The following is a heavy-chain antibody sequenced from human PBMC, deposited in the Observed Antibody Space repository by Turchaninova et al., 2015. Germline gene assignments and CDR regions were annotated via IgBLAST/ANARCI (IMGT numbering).Heavy chain of an antibody. D-gene: IGHD3-22*01. Sequence: QLQLQESGPGLVKPSEPLSPTRTVSGGSPRLSVYPWGWVLRPPGKGPEWVGSGYYDGRTFYNPSLKSRVTISLETSKNQFSLKLTSVTAADTAVYYCVRIYGDYYYAFDYWGQGTLVTVSS. CDR1: GGSPRLSVYP. CDR2: GYYDGRT. V-gene: IGHV4-39*07. J-gene: IGHJ4*02. CDR3: VRIYGDYYYAFDY.